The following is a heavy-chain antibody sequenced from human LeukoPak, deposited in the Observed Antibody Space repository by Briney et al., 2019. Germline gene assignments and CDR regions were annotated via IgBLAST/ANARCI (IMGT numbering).Heavy chain of an antibody. D-gene: IGHD3-16*01. CDR1: GYILSELS. CDR3: ARRSVFVGAFEV. CDR2: FDPEDGEP. Sequence: ASVTVSCKVSGYILSELSVHWVRQAPGKGLEWMGTFDPEDGEPIYAQRIQGRVTMTEDTSTATAYMELSSLRSEDTALYYCARRSVFVGAFEVWGQGTMVTVSS. J-gene: IGHJ3*01. V-gene: IGHV1-24*01.